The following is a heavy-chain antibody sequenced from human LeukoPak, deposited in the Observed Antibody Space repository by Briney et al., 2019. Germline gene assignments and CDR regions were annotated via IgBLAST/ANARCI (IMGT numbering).Heavy chain of an antibody. J-gene: IGHJ5*02. CDR3: ARDLGSSSWFERYNWFDP. D-gene: IGHD6-13*01. CDR1: GGSISSSFYY. V-gene: IGHV4-39*07. CDR2: IYYSGST. Sequence: SETLSLTCTVSGGSISSSFYYWGWIRQPPGKGLEWIGSIYYSGSTYYNPSLKSRVTISVDTSKNQFSLKLSSVTAADTAVYYCARDLGSSSWFERYNWFDPWGQGTLVTVSS.